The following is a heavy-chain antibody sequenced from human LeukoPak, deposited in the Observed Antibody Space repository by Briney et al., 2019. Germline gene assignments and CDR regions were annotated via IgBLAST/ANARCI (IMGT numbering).Heavy chain of an antibody. J-gene: IGHJ6*02. CDR2: IYSDGNK. V-gene: IGHV3-53*04. CDR3: ARFLGRITISGVVPYGMDV. CDR1: GLTDSRNY. Sequence: GGSLRLSCVASGLTDSRNYMSWARQAPGKGLEWVSVIYSDGNKYYADSVKGRFTISRHSSKNTLYLQMNSLRGEDTAVYYCARFLGRITISGVVPYGMDVWGQGTTVTVSS. D-gene: IGHD3-3*01.